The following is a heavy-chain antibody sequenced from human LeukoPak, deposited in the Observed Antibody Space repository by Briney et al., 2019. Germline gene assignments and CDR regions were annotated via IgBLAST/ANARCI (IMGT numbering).Heavy chain of an antibody. CDR3: ATGDYCSSTSCYAFDI. J-gene: IGHJ3*02. CDR1: GYTLTELS. CDR2: FDPEDGET. D-gene: IGHD2-2*01. Sequence: ASVKVSCKVSGYTLTELSMHWVRQAPGKGLEWMGGFDPEDGETIYAQKFQGRATMTEDTSTDTAYMELSSLRSEDTAVYYCATGDYCSSTSCYAFDIWGQGTMVTVSS. V-gene: IGHV1-24*01.